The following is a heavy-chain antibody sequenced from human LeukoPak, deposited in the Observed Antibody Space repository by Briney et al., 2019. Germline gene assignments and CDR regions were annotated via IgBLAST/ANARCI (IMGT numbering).Heavy chain of an antibody. CDR3: ARTTHRTPHAFDI. CDR1: GYTYTRYV. Sequence: ASVKVSCKASGYTYTRYVISAVRQAAGQGLEWMGWNSSYNGKTNYAQKLQGRVTMTTDKSTTTAYMELKSLRSDGTAVYYCARTTHRTPHAFDIWSQGAMVTVSS. J-gene: IGHJ3*02. V-gene: IGHV1-18*01. CDR2: NSSYNGKT. D-gene: IGHD4-11*01.